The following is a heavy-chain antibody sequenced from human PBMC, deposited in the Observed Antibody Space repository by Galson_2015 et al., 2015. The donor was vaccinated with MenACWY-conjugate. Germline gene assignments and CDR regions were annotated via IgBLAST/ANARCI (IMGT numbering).Heavy chain of an antibody. J-gene: IGHJ6*03. CDR3: ARGIQLRFLEPPYYMDV. CDR2: IDRSGAKT. CDR1: GFPFNTYY. D-gene: IGHD3-3*01. V-gene: IGHV3-11*06. Sequence: CAASGFPFNTYYINLIRQAPGKGLEWIAYIDRSGAKTHYADSVKGRFNVSRDNTKNILFLQMNSLRVEDTAVYYCARGIQLRFLEPPYYMDVWGKGTTVTVSS.